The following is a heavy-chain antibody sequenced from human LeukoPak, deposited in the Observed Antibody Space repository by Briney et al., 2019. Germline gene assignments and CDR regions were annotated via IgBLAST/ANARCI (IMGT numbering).Heavy chain of an antibody. CDR3: ARADDFWSGYSDY. CDR2: INSEGSST. D-gene: IGHD3-3*01. J-gene: IGHJ4*02. Sequence: GGSLRLSCAPFGLTFSSYSMHWVRQAPGRGLVWVSRINSEGSSTSYADSVKGRFTISRDNANNTLYRQMNSLRAEDRAVYYCARADDFWSGYSDYWGQGTLVTVSS. V-gene: IGHV3-74*01. CDR1: GLTFSSYS.